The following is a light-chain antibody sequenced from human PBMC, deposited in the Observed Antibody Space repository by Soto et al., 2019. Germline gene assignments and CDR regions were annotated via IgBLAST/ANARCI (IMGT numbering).Light chain of an antibody. CDR1: QGIRNA. CDR2: AAS. CDR3: QQYKTYPPT. V-gene: IGKV1-17*01. J-gene: IGKJ2*01. Sequence: IPMTQSPSSLSASVGDRVTITCRASQGIRNALGWFQQKPGKAPKRLMYAASSLQSGFPSSFSGSGSGTEFTLTISSLQPEDFATLYCQQYKTYPPTFGQGTKIEIK.